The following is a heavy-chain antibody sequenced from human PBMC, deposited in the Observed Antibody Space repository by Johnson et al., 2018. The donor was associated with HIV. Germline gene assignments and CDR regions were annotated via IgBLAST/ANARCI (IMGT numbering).Heavy chain of an antibody. CDR3: ARGIAAAGIPVKAFDI. D-gene: IGHD6-13*01. V-gene: IGHV3-53*01. CDR1: GFTVSSNY. CDR2: IYSGGST. J-gene: IGHJ3*02. Sequence: EVQLVESGGGLIQPGGSLRLSCAASGFTVSSNYMSWVRQAPGKGLEWVSVIYSGGSTYYADSVQGRFTISRDNSKNTLYLQMNSLRAEDTAVYYCARGIAAAGIPVKAFDIWGQGTMVTVSS.